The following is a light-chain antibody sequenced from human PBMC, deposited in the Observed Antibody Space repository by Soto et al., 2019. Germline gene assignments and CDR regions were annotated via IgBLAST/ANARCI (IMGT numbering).Light chain of an antibody. Sequence: QSALTQPASVSGSLGQSITLSCTGSGGDIGAYNYVSWYQQHPGKAPKLIIYGVTHRPSGVSSRFSASKSAYPASLTISALQAEDEADYYCSSFTTTYVYVFGPGTKVTVL. CDR2: GVT. CDR1: GGDIGAYNY. V-gene: IGLV2-14*01. J-gene: IGLJ1*01. CDR3: SSFTTTYVYV.